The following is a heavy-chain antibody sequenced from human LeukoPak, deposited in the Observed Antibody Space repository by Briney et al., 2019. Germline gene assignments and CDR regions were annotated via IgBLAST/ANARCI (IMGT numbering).Heavy chain of an antibody. J-gene: IGHJ4*02. CDR2: IGTAGDT. V-gene: IGHV3-13*01. D-gene: IGHD2/OR15-2a*01. CDR1: GFTFSSCY. Sequence: PGGSLRLSCAASGFTFSSCYMHWVRRATGKGLEWVSAIGTAGDTYYPGSVKGRFTISRENAKNSLYLQMNSLRAGDTAIYYCAKAGNIRFDYWGQGTLVTVSS. CDR3: AKAGNIRFDY.